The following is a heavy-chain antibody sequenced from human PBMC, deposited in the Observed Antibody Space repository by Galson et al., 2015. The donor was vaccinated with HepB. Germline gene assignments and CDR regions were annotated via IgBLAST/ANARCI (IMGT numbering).Heavy chain of an antibody. Sequence: SLRLSCAASGFTFSSYSMNWVRQAPGKGLEWVSSINSSSSYIYYADSVKGRFTISRDNAKNSLYLQMSSLRAEDTAVYYCARDSPEYYFDYWGQGTLVTVSS. CDR2: INSSSSYI. J-gene: IGHJ4*02. D-gene: IGHD1-14*01. CDR3: ARDSPEYYFDY. CDR1: GFTFSSYS. V-gene: IGHV3-21*01.